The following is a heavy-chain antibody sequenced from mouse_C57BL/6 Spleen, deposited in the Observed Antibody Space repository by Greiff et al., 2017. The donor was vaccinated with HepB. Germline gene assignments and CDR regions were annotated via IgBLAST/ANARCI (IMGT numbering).Heavy chain of an antibody. CDR1: GYTFTSYW. D-gene: IGHD1-1*01. CDR2: IDPSDSYT. Sequence: VKQSCKASGYTFTSYWMQWVKQRPGQGLEWIGEIDPSDSYTNYNQKFKSKATLTVATSSSTAYMQLSSLTSEYSAVYYCAAHYGSSSDYWGQGTTLTVSS. CDR3: AAHYGSSSDY. V-gene: IGHV1-50*01. J-gene: IGHJ2*01.